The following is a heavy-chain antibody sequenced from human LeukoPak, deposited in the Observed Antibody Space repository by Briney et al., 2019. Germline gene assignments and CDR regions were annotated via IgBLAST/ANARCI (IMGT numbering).Heavy chain of an antibody. CDR2: LNSDGSMT. CDR3: ASPYYDTRGSNGYYNVDV. D-gene: IGHD3-22*01. Sequence: GGSLRLSCAASGFTFSRNWMHWVRQAPGKGLVWVSRLNSDGSMTFYADSVKGRFTISRDNAKNTLYLQMNSLRAEDTAVYYCASPYYDTRGSNGYYNVDVWGQGTTVIVSS. V-gene: IGHV3-74*01. J-gene: IGHJ6*02. CDR1: GFTFSRNW.